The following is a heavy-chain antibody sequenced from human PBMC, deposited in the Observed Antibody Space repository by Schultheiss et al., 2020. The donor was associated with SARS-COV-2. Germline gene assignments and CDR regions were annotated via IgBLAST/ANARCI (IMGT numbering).Heavy chain of an antibody. CDR2: INSDGSST. CDR1: GFIFSTYW. V-gene: IGHV3-74*01. D-gene: IGHD2/OR15-2a*01. CDR3: TSANEYNL. Sequence: GGSLRLSCEASGFIFSTYWMHWVRQAPGKGPVWVSRINSDGSSTSYADSVKGRFTISRDNSKNTLYLQINSLKTEDTAVYYCTSANEYNLWGQGTLVTVSS. J-gene: IGHJ4*02.